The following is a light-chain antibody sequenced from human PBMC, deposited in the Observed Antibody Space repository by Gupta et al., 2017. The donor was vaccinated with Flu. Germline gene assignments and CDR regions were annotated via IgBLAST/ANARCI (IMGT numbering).Light chain of an antibody. CDR3: QHNCSSVT. CDR1: QSVGSPY. J-gene: IGKJ3*01. CDR2: GTS. Sequence: VLTQSPGTLSLSPGQRATLSCRASQSVGSPYLAWYQQKPGQPPRLIIYGTSRRATDVPVRFIGGGYPXEFTLTXTRREDEDFAVYYAQHNCSSVTFGXGTKVDIK. V-gene: IGKV3-20*01.